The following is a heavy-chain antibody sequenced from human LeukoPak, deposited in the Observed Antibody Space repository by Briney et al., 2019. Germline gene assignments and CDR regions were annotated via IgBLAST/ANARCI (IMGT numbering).Heavy chain of an antibody. V-gene: IGHV3-30-3*01. D-gene: IGHD3-10*01. CDR2: ISYEGSNK. CDR3: ARGGSYGSGSYYRTFDY. Sequence: GRSLRLSCAASGFTFSSYAMHWVRQAPGKGLEWVAVISYEGSNKYYADSVKGRFTISRDNSKNTLSLQMNSLRAEDTALYYCARGGSYGSGSYYRTFDYWGQGTLVTVSS. J-gene: IGHJ4*02. CDR1: GFTFSSYA.